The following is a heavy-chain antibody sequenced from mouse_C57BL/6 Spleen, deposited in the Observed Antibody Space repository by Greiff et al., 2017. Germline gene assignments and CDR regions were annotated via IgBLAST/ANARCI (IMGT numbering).Heavy chain of an antibody. CDR3: TINYINWYWYFDV. D-gene: IGHD2-5*01. Sequence: VQLQQSGAELVRPGASVTLSCKASGYTFTDYEMHWVKQTPVHGLEWIGAIDPETGGTAYNQKFKVKAILTADKSYSTAYMELRSLTSEDYAVYYCTINYINWYWYFDVWGTGTTVTVSS. J-gene: IGHJ1*03. CDR1: GYTFTDYE. CDR2: IDPETGGT. V-gene: IGHV1-15*01.